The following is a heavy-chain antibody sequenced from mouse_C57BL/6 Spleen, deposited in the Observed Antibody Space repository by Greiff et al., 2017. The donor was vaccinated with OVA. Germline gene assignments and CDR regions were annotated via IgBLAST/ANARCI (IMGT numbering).Heavy chain of an antibody. J-gene: IGHJ4*01. CDR1: GYSFTDYN. CDR2: LNPNYGTT. CDR3: ARNEYDAMDY. V-gene: IGHV1-39*01. Sequence: VQLQQSGPELVKPGASVQISCKASGYSFTDYNMNWVKPSHGKSLEWIGVLNPNYGTTSYNQKFKGKATLTVDQSSSTAYMQRNSLTSEDSAVYYCARNEYDAMDYWGQGTSVTVSS. D-gene: IGHD2-4*01.